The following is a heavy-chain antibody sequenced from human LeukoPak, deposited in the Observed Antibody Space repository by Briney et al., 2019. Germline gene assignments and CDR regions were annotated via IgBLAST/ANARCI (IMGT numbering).Heavy chain of an antibody. J-gene: IGHJ6*02. CDR1: GFTVSSNY. D-gene: IGHD6-19*01. CDR3: AKGLYSSGWSVGMDV. CDR2: ISGSGGST. Sequence: PGGSLRLSCAASGFTVSSNYMSWVRQAPGKGLEWVSAISGSGGSTYYADSVKGRFTISRDNSKNTLYLQMNSLRAEDTAVYYCAKGLYSSGWSVGMDVWGQGTTVTVSS. V-gene: IGHV3-23*01.